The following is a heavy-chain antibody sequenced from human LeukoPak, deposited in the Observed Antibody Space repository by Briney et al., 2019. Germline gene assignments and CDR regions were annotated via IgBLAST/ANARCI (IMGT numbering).Heavy chain of an antibody. CDR3: ARAVVVPVSYYYYMDV. J-gene: IGHJ6*03. CDR1: GYTFTNYD. CDR2: ISTYNGDT. D-gene: IGHD2-2*01. V-gene: IGHV1-18*01. Sequence: ASVKVSCKAPGYTFTNYDISWVRQAPGQGLEWMGWISTYNGDTNYAQKLQGRVTMTTDTSTSTAYMELRSLRSDDTAVYYCARAVVVPVSYYYYMDVWGKGTTVTVSS.